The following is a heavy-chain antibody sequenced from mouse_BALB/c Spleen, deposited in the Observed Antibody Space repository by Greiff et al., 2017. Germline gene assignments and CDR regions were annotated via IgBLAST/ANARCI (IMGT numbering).Heavy chain of an antibody. CDR1: GFTFSSYA. Sequence: EVQLVESGGGLVKPGGSLKLSCAASGFTFSSYAMSWVRQTPEKRLEWVASISSGGSTYYPDSVKGRFTISRDNAKNILNLQMSSLRSEDTAMYYCARGGYDAGYAMDYWGQGTSVTVSS. D-gene: IGHD2-2*01. J-gene: IGHJ4*01. V-gene: IGHV5-6-5*01. CDR3: ARGGYDAGYAMDY. CDR2: ISSGGST.